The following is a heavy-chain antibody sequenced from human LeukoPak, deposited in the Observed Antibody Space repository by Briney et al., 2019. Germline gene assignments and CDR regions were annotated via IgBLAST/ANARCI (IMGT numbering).Heavy chain of an antibody. CDR2: ISDIGSI. CDR3: ARRSCSSTSCYKHFDY. CDR1: GGSISSYY. Sequence: TSETLSLTCTVSGGSISSYYWSWIRQPPGKGLEWIAYISDIGSINYNPSLKSRVTISVDTSKNQFSLKLSSVTAADTAVYYCARRSCSSTSCYKHFDYWGQGTLVTVSS. J-gene: IGHJ4*02. V-gene: IGHV4-59*12. D-gene: IGHD2-2*02.